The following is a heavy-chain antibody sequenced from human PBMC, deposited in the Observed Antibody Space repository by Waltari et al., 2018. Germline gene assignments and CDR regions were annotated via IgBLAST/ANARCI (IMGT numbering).Heavy chain of an antibody. D-gene: IGHD3-10*01. J-gene: IGHJ5*02. Sequence: QVQLVQSGAEVKKPGSSVKVSCKASGGTFSSYAISWVRQAPGQGLEWMGGIIPIFGTANYEQKFQGRVTITTDESTSTAYMELSSLRSEDTAVYYCARGDYYGSGSYPDWFDPWGQGTLVTVSS. CDR3: ARGDYYGSGSYPDWFDP. CDR2: IIPIFGTA. CDR1: GGTFSSYA. V-gene: IGHV1-69*05.